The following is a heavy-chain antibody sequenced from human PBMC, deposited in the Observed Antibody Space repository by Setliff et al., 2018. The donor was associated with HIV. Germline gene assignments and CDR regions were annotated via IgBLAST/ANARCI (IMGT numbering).Heavy chain of an antibody. CDR1: GFTSSNYG. D-gene: IGHD3-10*01. Sequence: GGSLRLSCAASGFTSSNYGMHWVRQAPGKGLKWMAFIRYDGGNKYYADSVKGRFTISRDNSKNTLFLQMNSLRAEDTAVYYCAKGGTYYYGSGNYYKRDYFDYWGQGTLVTVS. CDR2: IRYDGGNK. J-gene: IGHJ4*02. V-gene: IGHV3-30*02. CDR3: AKGGTYYYGSGNYYKRDYFDY.